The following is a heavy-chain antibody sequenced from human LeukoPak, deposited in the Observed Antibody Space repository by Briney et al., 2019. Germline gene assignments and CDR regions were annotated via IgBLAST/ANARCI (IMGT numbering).Heavy chain of an antibody. J-gene: IGHJ4*02. CDR3: ARIYYYGSGSGEY. D-gene: IGHD3-10*01. CDR2: IGSNGGNI. Sequence: GGSLRLPCAASGFTFSDYYMSWIRQAPGKGLEWIAYIGSNGGNIFYADSVKDRFTISRDNAKNSLYLQMDSLRAEDAAVYYCARIYYYGSGSGEYWGQGTLVTVSS. V-gene: IGHV3-11*04. CDR1: GFTFSDYY.